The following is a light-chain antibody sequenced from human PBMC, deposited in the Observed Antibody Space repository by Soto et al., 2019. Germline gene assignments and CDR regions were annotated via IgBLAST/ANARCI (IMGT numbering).Light chain of an antibody. J-gene: IGKJ1*01. CDR1: QSISTW. Sequence: DIPMTQSPSTLSASVGDRVTSACRASQSISTWVAWYQQKPGKAPNLLIYKASSLESGVPSRFSGSGSGTEFTLTISSLQPDDFATYYCQQYNSYPTFGQGTKVEIK. CDR2: KAS. CDR3: QQYNSYPT. V-gene: IGKV1-5*03.